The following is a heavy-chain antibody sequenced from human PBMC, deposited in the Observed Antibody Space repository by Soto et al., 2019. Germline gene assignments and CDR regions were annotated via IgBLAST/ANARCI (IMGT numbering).Heavy chain of an antibody. CDR2: IKSKTDGGTT. CDR1: GFTFSNAW. J-gene: IGHJ4*02. D-gene: IGHD5-18*01. CDR3: KTGSYGYYFDY. V-gene: IGHV3-15*01. Sequence: PGGSLRLSCAASGFTFSNAWMSWVRQAPGKGLEWVGRIKSKTDGGTTDYAAPVKGRFTISRDDSKNTLYLQMNSLKTEDTAVYYCKTGSYGYYFDYWGQGTLVTVSS.